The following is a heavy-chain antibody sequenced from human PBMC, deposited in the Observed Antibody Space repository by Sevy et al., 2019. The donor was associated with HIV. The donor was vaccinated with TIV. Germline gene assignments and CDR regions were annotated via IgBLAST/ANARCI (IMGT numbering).Heavy chain of an antibody. CDR1: GFTFSSYA. J-gene: IGHJ4*02. CDR2: ISYDGSNK. D-gene: IGHD3-10*01. Sequence: LSLTCAASGFTFSSYAMHWVRQAPGKGLEWVAVISYDGSNKYYADSVKGRFTISRDNSKNTLCLQMNSLRAEDTAVYYCARDSMVRGVITYWGQGTLVTVSS. CDR3: ARDSMVRGVITY. V-gene: IGHV3-30-3*01.